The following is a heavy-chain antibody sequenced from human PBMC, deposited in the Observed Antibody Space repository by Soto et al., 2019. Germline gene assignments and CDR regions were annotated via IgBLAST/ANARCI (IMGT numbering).Heavy chain of an antibody. CDR2: INPNSGGT. D-gene: IGHD4-17*01. CDR3: ASATVTTANWYFDL. CDR1: GYTFTGYY. V-gene: IGHV1-2*04. J-gene: IGHJ2*01. Sequence: QVQLLQSGAEVKKPGASVKVSCKASGYTFTGYYIHWVRQAPGQGREWMGWINPNSGGTNYAQKNQGWVTMTRDTSIRTAYLELCRLRSDDTAVYYCASATVTTANWYFDLWVSGTMVTVSS.